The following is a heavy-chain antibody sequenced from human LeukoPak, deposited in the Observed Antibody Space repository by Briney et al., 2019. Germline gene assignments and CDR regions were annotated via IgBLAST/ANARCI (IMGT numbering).Heavy chain of an antibody. CDR2: IYQSGST. V-gene: IGHV4-38-2*02. CDR1: GYSISSGYY. J-gene: IGHJ4*02. CDR3: VHYGSGSHDF. Sequence: SETLSLTCTVSGYSISSGYYWGWIWQTPGKGLEWIGSIYQSGSTYYNPSLKSRVSISVDTSKNQFSLNLSSVTAADTAVYYCVHYGSGSHDFWGQGTLVTVSS. D-gene: IGHD3-10*01.